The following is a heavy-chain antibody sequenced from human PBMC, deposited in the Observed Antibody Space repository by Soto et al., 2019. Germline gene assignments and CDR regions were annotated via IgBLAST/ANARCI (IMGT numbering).Heavy chain of an antibody. CDR3: AKDFYVWGSYRSFDY. V-gene: IGHV3-23*01. CDR1: GFTFSSYA. D-gene: IGHD3-16*02. Sequence: PGGSLRLSCAASGFTFSSYAMSWVRQAPGKGLEWVSAISGSGGSTYYADSVKGRFTISRDNSKNTLYLQMNSLRAEDTAVYYCAKDFYVWGSYRSFDYWGQGTLVTVSS. CDR2: ISGSGGST. J-gene: IGHJ4*02.